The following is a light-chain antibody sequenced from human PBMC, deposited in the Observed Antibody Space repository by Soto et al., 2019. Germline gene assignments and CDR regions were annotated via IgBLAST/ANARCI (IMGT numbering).Light chain of an antibody. CDR3: NSYSSSSTHYV. CDR1: SSDIGGYNF. CDR2: DVS. Sequence: QSVLTQPASVSGSPGQSITISCTGTSSDIGGYNFVSWYQQHPGKAPKLMIYDVSNRPSGVSNRFSGSKSGNTASLTISGLQAEDEADYYCNSYSSSSTHYVFGTGTKLTVL. V-gene: IGLV2-14*03. J-gene: IGLJ1*01.